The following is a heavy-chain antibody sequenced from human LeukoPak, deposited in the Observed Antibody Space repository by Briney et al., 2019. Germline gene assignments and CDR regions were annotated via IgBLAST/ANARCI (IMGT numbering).Heavy chain of an antibody. Sequence: ASVKVSCKASGYTFTNYIIHWVRQAPGQGLEWMGWINAVNGNTEYSQKFQGRVTNTRDTSASTAYMDLSSLRSGDTAMYYCARVVTRLREGDYYYDLDVWGQGTTVTVSS. J-gene: IGHJ6*02. CDR1: GYTFTNYI. CDR2: INAVNGNT. D-gene: IGHD3-16*01. V-gene: IGHV1-3*01. CDR3: ARVVTRLREGDYYYDLDV.